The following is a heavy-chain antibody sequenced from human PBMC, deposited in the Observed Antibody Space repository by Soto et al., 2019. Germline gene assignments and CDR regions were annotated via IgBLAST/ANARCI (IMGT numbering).Heavy chain of an antibody. CDR2: IIPIFGTA. J-gene: IGHJ6*02. CDR1: GGTFSSYA. Sequence: QVQLVQSGAEVKKPGSSVKFSCKASGGTFSSYAISWVRQAPGQGLEWMGGIIPIFGTANYAQKFQGRVTITADESTSTAYMELSSLRSEDTAVYYCARDMGWELSYYYYGIDVWGQGTTVTVSS. D-gene: IGHD1-26*01. V-gene: IGHV1-69*01. CDR3: ARDMGWELSYYYYGIDV.